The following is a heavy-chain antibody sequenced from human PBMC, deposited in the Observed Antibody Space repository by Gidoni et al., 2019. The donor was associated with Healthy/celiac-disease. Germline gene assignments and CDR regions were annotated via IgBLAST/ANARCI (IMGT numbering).Heavy chain of an antibody. V-gene: IGHV3-30-3*01. D-gene: IGHD3-10*01. J-gene: IGHJ3*02. CDR1: GFTFSSYA. Sequence: QVQLVESGGGVVQPGRSLRLSCAASGFTFSSYAMHWVRQAPGKGLEWVAVISYDGSNKYYADSVKGRFTISRDNSKNTLYLQMNSLRAEDTAVYYCARGRAYGSGIDAFDIWGQGTMVTVSS. CDR3: ARGRAYGSGIDAFDI. CDR2: ISYDGSNK.